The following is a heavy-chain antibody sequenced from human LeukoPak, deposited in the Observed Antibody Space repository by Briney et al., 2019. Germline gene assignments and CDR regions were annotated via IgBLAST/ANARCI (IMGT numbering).Heavy chain of an antibody. Sequence: ASVKVSCKASGYTFTGYYIHWVRQAPGQGLGWMGWINPNSGDTNYAQKFQGRVTMTRDTSISTAYMELSRLRSDDTAVYFCASIYSSSKLDSWGLGTLVTVSS. CDR3: ASIYSSSKLDS. D-gene: IGHD2-2*01. CDR2: INPNSGDT. CDR1: GYTFTGYY. J-gene: IGHJ4*02. V-gene: IGHV1-2*02.